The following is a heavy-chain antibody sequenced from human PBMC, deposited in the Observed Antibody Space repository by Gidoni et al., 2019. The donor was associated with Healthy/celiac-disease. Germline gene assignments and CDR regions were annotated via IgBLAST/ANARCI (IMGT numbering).Heavy chain of an antibody. Sequence: EVQLVESGGGLVQPGRSLRLSCAASGFTFDDYAMHWVRQAPGKGLEWVSGISWNSGSIGYADSVKGRFTISRDNAKNSLYLQMNSLRAEDTALYYCAKGGDYYDSSGYKGYYFDYWGQGTLVTVSA. V-gene: IGHV3-9*01. D-gene: IGHD3-22*01. J-gene: IGHJ4*02. CDR1: GFTFDDYA. CDR2: ISWNSGSI. CDR3: AKGGDYYDSSGYKGYYFDY.